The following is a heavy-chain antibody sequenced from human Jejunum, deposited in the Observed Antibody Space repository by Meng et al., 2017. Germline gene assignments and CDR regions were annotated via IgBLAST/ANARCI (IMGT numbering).Heavy chain of an antibody. V-gene: IGHV4-59*08. Sequence: QVQLQESGPGLVRPSETLSLTCSVSGVSVSSYYWSWIRQPPGKGLEWIGRLYDSGTTRYNPSLKSRVTISADTSRNQLSLRLTYVTAADTAIYYCARRGFLDYWGQGILVTVSS. CDR1: GVSVSSYY. D-gene: IGHD3-10*01. CDR2: LYDSGTT. CDR3: ARRGFLDY. J-gene: IGHJ4*02.